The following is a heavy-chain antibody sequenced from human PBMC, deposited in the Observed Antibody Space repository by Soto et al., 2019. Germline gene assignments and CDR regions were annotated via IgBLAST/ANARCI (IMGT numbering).Heavy chain of an antibody. CDR3: ARGGDCSSTSCYSGRYWFDP. V-gene: IGHV3-48*01. D-gene: IGHD2-2*01. Sequence: GGSLRLSCAASGFTFSSYSMNWVRQAPGKGLEWVSYISSSSSTIYYADSVKGRFTISRDNAKNSLYLQMNSLRAEDTAVYYCARGGDCSSTSCYSGRYWFDPWGQGTLVTVSS. CDR2: ISSSSSTI. CDR1: GFTFSSYS. J-gene: IGHJ5*02.